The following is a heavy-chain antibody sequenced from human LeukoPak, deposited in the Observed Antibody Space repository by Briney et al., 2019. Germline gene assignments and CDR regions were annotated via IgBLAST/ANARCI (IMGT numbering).Heavy chain of an antibody. CDR2: IYYSGST. V-gene: IGHV4-61*01. Sequence: SQTLSLTCTVSGGSISSGSYYWSWIRQPPGKGLEWIGYIYYSGSTNYNPSLKSRVTISVDTSKNQFSLKLSSVTAADTAVYYCASFYSGFDYYYYMDVWGKGTTVTVSS. J-gene: IGHJ6*03. CDR3: ASFYSGFDYYYYMDV. D-gene: IGHD2-15*01. CDR1: GGSISSGSYY.